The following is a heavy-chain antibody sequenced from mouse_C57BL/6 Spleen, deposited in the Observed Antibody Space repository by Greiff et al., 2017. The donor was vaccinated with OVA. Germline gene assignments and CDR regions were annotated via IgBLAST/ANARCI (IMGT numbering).Heavy chain of an antibody. D-gene: IGHD2-1*01. V-gene: IGHV1-50*01. CDR1: GYTFTSYW. CDR3: ARRTNLLCDY. J-gene: IGHJ2*01. CDR2: IDPSDSYT. Sequence: QVQLKQSGAELVKPGASVKLSCKASGYTFTSYWMQWVKPRPGQGLEWIGEIDPSDSYTNYNQKFKGKATLTVDTSSSTAYMQLSSLTSEDAAVYYCARRTNLLCDYWGQGTTLTVSS.